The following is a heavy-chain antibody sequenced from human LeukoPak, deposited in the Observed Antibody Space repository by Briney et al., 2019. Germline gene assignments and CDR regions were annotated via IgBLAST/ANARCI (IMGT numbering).Heavy chain of an antibody. J-gene: IGHJ5*02. D-gene: IGHD3-3*01. CDR1: GFTFSSYW. Sequence: GGSLRLSCAASGFTFSSYWMHWVRQAPGXGLVWVSRINSDGSSTSYADSVKGRFTISRDNTKNTLYLQMNSLRAEDTAVYYCASRYESHHWGQGTLVTVSS. V-gene: IGHV3-74*01. CDR2: INSDGSST. CDR3: ASRYESHH.